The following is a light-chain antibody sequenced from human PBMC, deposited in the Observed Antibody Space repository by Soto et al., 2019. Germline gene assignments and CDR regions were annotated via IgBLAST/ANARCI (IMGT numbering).Light chain of an antibody. CDR2: ATS. CDR1: QGVGKY. J-gene: IGKJ2*01. Sequence: DIQMTQSPSSLSASVGDRVTITCRASQGVGKYLAWFQQRPGQAPKSLIYATSTLQTGGPSRFSGSGYGTDFTLAISSLQPEDVAPYYCLQYNSYPQTFGQGTKLEIK. CDR3: LQYNSYPQT. V-gene: IGKV1-16*01.